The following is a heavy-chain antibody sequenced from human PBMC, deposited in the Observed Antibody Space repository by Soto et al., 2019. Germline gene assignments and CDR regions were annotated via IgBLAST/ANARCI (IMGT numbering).Heavy chain of an antibody. CDR1: GGSISSSSYY. J-gene: IGHJ4*01. V-gene: IGHV4-39*07. CDR2: IFYSGST. Sequence: SDTLSLTCTISGGSISSSSYYWGWIRQPPGKGLEWIGSIFYSGSTNYNRSLKSRVTISVDTSKNQFSLKLSSVTAADTAVYYCARGVLHWGQGTLVTVSS. CDR3: ARGVLH.